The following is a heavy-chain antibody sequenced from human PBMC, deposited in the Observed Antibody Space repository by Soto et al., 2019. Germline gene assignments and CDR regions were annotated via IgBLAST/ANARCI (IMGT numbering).Heavy chain of an antibody. CDR3: ATDLSLYRRGSYYNRY. Sequence: SVKVSCKVSGYTLTELSMHWVRQAPGKGLEWMGGFDPEDGETIYAQKFQGRVTMTEDTSTDTAYMELSSLRSEDTAVYYCATDLSLYRRGSYYNRYWGQGTLVTVSS. J-gene: IGHJ4*02. V-gene: IGHV1-24*01. CDR1: GYTLTELS. D-gene: IGHD3-10*01. CDR2: FDPEDGET.